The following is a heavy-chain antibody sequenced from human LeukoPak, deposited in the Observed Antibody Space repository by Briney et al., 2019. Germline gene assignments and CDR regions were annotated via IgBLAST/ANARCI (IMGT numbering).Heavy chain of an antibody. CDR1: EFTFSTYG. D-gene: IGHD3-10*01. Sequence: GGSLRLSCAASEFTFSTYGMSWVRQAPGKGLEWVAVIWYDGSNKYYADSVKGRFTISRDNSKNTLYLQMNSLRAEDTAVYYCARDGTFTMVRGVTDQGLHYWGQGTLVTVSS. J-gene: IGHJ4*02. V-gene: IGHV3-33*08. CDR2: IWYDGSNK. CDR3: ARDGTFTMVRGVTDQGLHY.